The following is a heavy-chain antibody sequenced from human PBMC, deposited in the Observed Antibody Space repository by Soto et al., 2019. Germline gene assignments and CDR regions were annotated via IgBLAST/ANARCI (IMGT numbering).Heavy chain of an antibody. CDR2: INHSGST. V-gene: IGHV4-34*01. CDR1: GGSFSGYY. D-gene: IGHD3-9*01. CDR3: ARDLTGYYDILTGYLGLGGMDV. Sequence: SETLSLTCAVYGGSFSGYYWSWIRQPPGKGLEWIGEINHSGSTNYNPSLKSRVTISVDTSKNQFSLKLSSVTAADTAVYYCARDLTGYYDILTGYLGLGGMDVWGQGTTVTVSS. J-gene: IGHJ6*02.